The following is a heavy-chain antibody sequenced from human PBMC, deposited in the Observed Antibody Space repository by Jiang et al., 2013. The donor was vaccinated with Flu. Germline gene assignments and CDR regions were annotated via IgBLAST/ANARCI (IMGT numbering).Heavy chain of an antibody. CDR1: GYTFTDHA. D-gene: IGHD3-3*01. Sequence: VQSGSELKKPGASVKISCKASGYTFTDHAVNWMRQAPGKGLEWMGWINTNTRKPTYAQGFEGRFVFSLDTSVSTAYLQINSLNIEGTATYYCAIILEWFEWGQGTLVTVSS. V-gene: IGHV7-4-1*02. J-gene: IGHJ4*02. CDR2: INTNTRKP. CDR3: AIILEWFE.